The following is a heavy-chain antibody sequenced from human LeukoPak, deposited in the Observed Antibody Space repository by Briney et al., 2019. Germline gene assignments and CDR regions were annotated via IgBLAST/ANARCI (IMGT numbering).Heavy chain of an antibody. CDR2: IIPIFGTA. Sequence: GASVKVSCKASGGTFSSYAISWVRQAPGQGLEWMGGIIPIFGTANYAQKFQGRVTITADESTSTAYMELRSLRSDDTAVYYCARYYYDFWSGYSFDYWGQGTLVTVSS. CDR1: GGTFSSYA. V-gene: IGHV1-69*13. J-gene: IGHJ4*02. CDR3: ARYYYDFWSGYSFDY. D-gene: IGHD3-3*01.